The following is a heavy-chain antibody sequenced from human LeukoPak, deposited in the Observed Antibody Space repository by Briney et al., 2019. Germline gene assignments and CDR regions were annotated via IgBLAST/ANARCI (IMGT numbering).Heavy chain of an antibody. V-gene: IGHV1-2*02. CDR3: ARVCGLWFGELGPGRAFDI. CDR2: INPNSGGT. Sequence: ASVKVSCKASGYTFTGYYMHWVRQAPGQGLEWMGWINPNSGGTNYAQKFQGRVTMTRDTSISTVYMELSSLRSEDTAVYYCARVCGLWFGELGPGRAFDIWGQGTMVTVSS. J-gene: IGHJ3*02. D-gene: IGHD3-10*01. CDR1: GYTFTGYY.